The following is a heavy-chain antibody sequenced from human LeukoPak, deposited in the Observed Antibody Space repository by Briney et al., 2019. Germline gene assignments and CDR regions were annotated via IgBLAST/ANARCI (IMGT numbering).Heavy chain of an antibody. CDR3: ARGFYDILTGYAPPVYYYYYMDV. CDR2: IIPIFGTA. D-gene: IGHD3-9*01. J-gene: IGHJ6*03. Sequence: SVKVSCKASGYTFTGYYMHWVRQAPGQGLEWMGGIIPIFGTANYAQKFQGRVTITADESTSTAYMELSSLRSEDTAVYYCARGFYDILTGYAPPVYYYYYMDVWGKGTTVTISS. V-gene: IGHV1-69*13. CDR1: GYTFTGYY.